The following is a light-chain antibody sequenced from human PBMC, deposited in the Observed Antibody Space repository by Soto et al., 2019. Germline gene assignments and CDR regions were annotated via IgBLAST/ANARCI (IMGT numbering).Light chain of an antibody. CDR3: QVYNSDSRMFT. CDR1: QSVNIY. Sequence: EIVMTQSPATLSVSPGERATLSCRASQSVNIYLAWYQQKPGQAPRLLIFGASSRATGIPARFSGSGSGTEFNLTISSLQSEDFATYYCQVYNSDSRMFTFGPGTKVDIK. CDR2: GAS. J-gene: IGKJ3*01. V-gene: IGKV3D-15*01.